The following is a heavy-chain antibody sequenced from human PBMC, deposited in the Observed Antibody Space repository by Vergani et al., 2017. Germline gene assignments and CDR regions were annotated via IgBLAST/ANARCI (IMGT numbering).Heavy chain of an antibody. J-gene: IGHJ4*02. CDR1: GFRFSDYG. CDR3: AKFPLSITTPDSGDF. D-gene: IGHD2-21*01. V-gene: IGHV3-30*18. Sequence: HVQMVESGGGVVQPGMSLRLSCAVSGFRFSDYGMHWVRQAPGRGLEWVALISYDGATTYYEDSVKGRFTISRDNSKNTLFLQMHSLGDEDTALYYCAKFPLSITTPDSGDFGGQGSLVTVSS. CDR2: ISYDGATT.